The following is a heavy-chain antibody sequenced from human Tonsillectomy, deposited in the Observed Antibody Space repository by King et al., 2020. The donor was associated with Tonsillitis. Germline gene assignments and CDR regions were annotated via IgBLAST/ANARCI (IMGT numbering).Heavy chain of an antibody. Sequence: VQLVESGGSLVQPGRSLSLSCVASGFTFSSYDIHWVRQAPGKGLDWVALISYNGNSEYYADSVRGRFTISRDNSKNTLYLQMNSLRAEDTAVYYCAKMGLEGDPSGNYYFDYWGQGTLVTVSP. V-gene: IGHV3-30*18. D-gene: IGHD2-21*02. CDR2: ISYNGNSE. CDR3: AKMGLEGDPSGNYYFDY. CDR1: GFTFSSYD. J-gene: IGHJ4*02.